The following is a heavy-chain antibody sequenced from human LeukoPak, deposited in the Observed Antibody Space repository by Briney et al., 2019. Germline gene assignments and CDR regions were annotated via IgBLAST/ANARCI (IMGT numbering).Heavy chain of an antibody. CDR1: GGSISSYY. CDR3: ARDTTVRGVIPDAFDI. J-gene: IGHJ3*02. Sequence: SETLSLTCTVSGGSISSYYWSWIRQPAGKGLEWIGRIYTSGSTNYNPSLKSRVTMSVDTSKNQFSLKLSSVTAADTAVYYCARDTTVRGVIPDAFDIWGQGTMVTVSS. V-gene: IGHV4-4*07. CDR2: IYTSGST. D-gene: IGHD3-10*01.